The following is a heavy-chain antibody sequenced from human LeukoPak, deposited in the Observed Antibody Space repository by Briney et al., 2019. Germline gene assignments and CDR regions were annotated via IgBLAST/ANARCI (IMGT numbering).Heavy chain of an antibody. CDR2: IRYDGSNK. CDR3: AKDPARSVATIPHY. V-gene: IGHV3-30*02. Sequence: GGSLRLSCAASGLTFSSYGMHWVRQAPGKGLEWVAFIRYDGSNKYYADSVKGRFTISRDNSKNTLYLQMNSLRAEDTAVYYCAKDPARSVATIPHYWGQGTLVTVSS. J-gene: IGHJ4*02. CDR1: GLTFSSYG. D-gene: IGHD5-12*01.